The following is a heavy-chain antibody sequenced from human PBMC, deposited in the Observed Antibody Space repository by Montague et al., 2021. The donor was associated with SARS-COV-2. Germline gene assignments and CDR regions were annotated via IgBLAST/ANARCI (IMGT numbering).Heavy chain of an antibody. CDR1: GGTISTDNLYWY. D-gene: IGHD5/OR15-5a*01. V-gene: IGHV4-39*01. CDR2: IFHNGDS. CDR3: ARHVSNLRAAVDYFDY. J-gene: IGHJ4*02. Sequence: SETLSLTCLVSGGTISTDNLYWYWAWIRLPPGKGLEWIGSIFHNGDSYYNPSLNTRVTISIDTSRNHFSLSLTSVTAPDTAVYYCARHVSNLRAAVDYFDYWGQGTPVTASS.